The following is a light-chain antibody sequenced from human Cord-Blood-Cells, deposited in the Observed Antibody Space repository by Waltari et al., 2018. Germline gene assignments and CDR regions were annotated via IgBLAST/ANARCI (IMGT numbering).Light chain of an antibody. CDR1: QSVLYSSNNKNY. J-gene: IGKJ2*03. Sequence: DIVMTQSPDSLAVSLGERDTIQCKSSQSVLYSSNNKNYLAWYQQKPGQPPKLLIYWASTRESGVPDRFSGSGSGTDFTLTISSLQAEDVAVYYCQQYYSTPYSFGQGTKLEIK. V-gene: IGKV4-1*01. CDR3: QQYYSTPYS. CDR2: WAS.